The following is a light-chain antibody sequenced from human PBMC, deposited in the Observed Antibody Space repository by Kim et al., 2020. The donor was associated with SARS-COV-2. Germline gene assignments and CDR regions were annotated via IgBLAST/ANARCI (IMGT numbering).Light chain of an antibody. CDR1: NSNIGNNAH. J-gene: IGLJ2*01. CDR3: CSCTESRTLV. CDR2: GVS. V-gene: IGLV2-23*02. Sequence: GQSITISCIGSNSNIGNNAHVSWYQQFPGKVPQLVIYGVSNRPSGMSSRFSGSKSGNTASLTISGLLTEDEATYFCCSCTESRTLVFGGGTQLTVL.